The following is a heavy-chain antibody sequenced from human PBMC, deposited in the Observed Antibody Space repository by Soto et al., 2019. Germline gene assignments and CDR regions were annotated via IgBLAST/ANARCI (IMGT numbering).Heavy chain of an antibody. CDR2: IWYDGSNK. D-gene: IGHD6-13*01. V-gene: IGHV3-33*01. Sequence: GGSLRLSCAAPGFTFSSYGMHWVRQAPGKGLEWVAVIWYDGSNKYYADSVKGRFTISRDNSKNTLYLQMNSLRAEDTAVYYCAGSSSWYFDYWGRGTLVTVSS. CDR1: GFTFSSYG. CDR3: AGSSSWYFDY. J-gene: IGHJ4*02.